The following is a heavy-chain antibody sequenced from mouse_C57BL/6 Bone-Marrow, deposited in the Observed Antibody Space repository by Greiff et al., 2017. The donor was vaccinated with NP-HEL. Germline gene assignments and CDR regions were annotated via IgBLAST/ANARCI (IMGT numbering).Heavy chain of an antibody. J-gene: IGHJ4*01. D-gene: IGHD2-1*01. CDR2: IYPRDGST. Sequence: QVQLKQSGPELVKPGASVKLSCKASGYTFTSYDINWVKQRPGQGLEWIEWIYPRDGSTKYNEKFKGKATLTVDTSSSTAYMELHSLTSEDSAVYFCARRPLYYPYAMDYWGQGTSVTVSS. CDR3: ARRPLYYPYAMDY. CDR1: GYTFTSYD. V-gene: IGHV1-85*01.